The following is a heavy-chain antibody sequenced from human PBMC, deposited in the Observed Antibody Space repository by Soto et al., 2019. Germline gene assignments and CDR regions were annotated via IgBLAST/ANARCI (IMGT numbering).Heavy chain of an antibody. CDR3: SRVNTAMVTLDY. V-gene: IGHV4-30-4*01. J-gene: IGHJ4*02. D-gene: IGHD5-18*01. Sequence: SETLSLTCTVSGGSISSGDYYWSWIRQPPGKGLEWIGYIYYSGSTYYNPSLKSRVTISVDTSKNQFSLKLSSVTAADTAVYYCSRVNTAMVTLDYWGQGTLVTASS. CDR1: GGSISSGDYY. CDR2: IYYSGST.